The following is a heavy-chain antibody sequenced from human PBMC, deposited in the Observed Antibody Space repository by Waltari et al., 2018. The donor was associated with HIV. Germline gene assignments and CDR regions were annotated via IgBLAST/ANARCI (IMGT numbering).Heavy chain of an antibody. D-gene: IGHD3-22*01. Sequence: EVQLVESGGGLVQPGGSLRLSCAASGFTFSSYWMHWVRQAPGKGLVWVSRINSDGSSTSYADSVKGRFTISRDNAKNTLYLQMNSLRAEDTAVYYCARDRPTPYYYDSSGYSDYWGQGTLVTVSS. CDR3: ARDRPTPYYYDSSGYSDY. V-gene: IGHV3-74*01. CDR2: INSDGSST. J-gene: IGHJ4*02. CDR1: GFTFSSYW.